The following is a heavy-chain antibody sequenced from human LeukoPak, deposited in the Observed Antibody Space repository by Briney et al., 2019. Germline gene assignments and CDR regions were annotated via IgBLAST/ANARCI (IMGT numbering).Heavy chain of an antibody. J-gene: IGHJ4*02. CDR2: IYYSGST. V-gene: IGHV4-59*02. CDR1: GGSVSFYY. CDR3: AKDHTVGATLGY. Sequence: SETLSLTCTVSGGSVSFYYWSWIRQPPGKGLEWIGYIYYSGSTNYNPSLKSRVTISVDTSKNQFSLKVSSVTAADTAVYYCAKDHTVGATLGYWGQGTLVTVSS. D-gene: IGHD1-26*01.